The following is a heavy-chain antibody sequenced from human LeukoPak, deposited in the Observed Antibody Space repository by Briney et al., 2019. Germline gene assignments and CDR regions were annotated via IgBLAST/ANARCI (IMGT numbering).Heavy chain of an antibody. CDR1: GFTFSSYW. Sequence: GGSLRLSCAASGFTFSSYWMSWVRQAPGKGLEWVSYISGSGRTTHYADSVKGRFTISRDNAKDSLYLQMNSLRAEDTAVYYCARVATAGTTFYYGMDVWGQGTTVTVSS. CDR3: ARVATAGTTFYYGMDV. J-gene: IGHJ6*02. D-gene: IGHD6-13*01. V-gene: IGHV3-48*04. CDR2: ISGSGRTT.